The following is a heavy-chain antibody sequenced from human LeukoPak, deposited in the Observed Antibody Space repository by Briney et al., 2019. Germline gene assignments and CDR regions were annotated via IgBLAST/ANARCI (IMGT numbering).Heavy chain of an antibody. Sequence: GGSLRLSSVGPVFTFRISSMTWVRQAPGRGLGWVSSITSSSNYIYYAHSVKGRFTNSRDNAKNSLFLQMNSLRAEDTALYYCARDAGMVRGVILYYFDYWGQGTLVTVSS. CDR3: ARDAGMVRGVILYYFDY. V-gene: IGHV3-21*01. D-gene: IGHD3-10*01. J-gene: IGHJ4*02. CDR2: ITSSSNYI. CDR1: VFTFRISS.